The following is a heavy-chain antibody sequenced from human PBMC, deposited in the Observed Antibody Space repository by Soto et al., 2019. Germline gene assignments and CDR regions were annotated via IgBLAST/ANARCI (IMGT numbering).Heavy chain of an antibody. CDR3: AHKGGFGYPES. D-gene: IGHD5-18*01. V-gene: IGHV2-5*02. CDR2: FYWDDDK. Sequence: QITLKESGPMLVKPTQALTLTCTSSGFSLTTSGVGVGWITQPQGKALEWLALFYWDDDKRYSPSLTNRLTLSRDTSKNQVVLTLTNVDPTDTGTYFCAHKGGFGYPESWGQGIMVTVSS. J-gene: IGHJ5*02. CDR1: GFSLTTSGVG.